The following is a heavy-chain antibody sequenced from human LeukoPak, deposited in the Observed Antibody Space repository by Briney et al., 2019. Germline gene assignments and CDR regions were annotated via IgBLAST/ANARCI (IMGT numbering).Heavy chain of an antibody. J-gene: IGHJ1*01. CDR2: IYSGGST. CDR1: GFTVSSNY. D-gene: IGHD2-21*01. V-gene: IGHV3-53*01. Sequence: GGSLRLSCAASGFTVSSNYMSSVRQAPGKGLEWVSVIYSGGSTYYADSVKGRFTTPRDISKNTLYLQMNSLRAEDTAVYYCASVNGDGAEYFQHWGQGTLVTVSS. CDR3: ASVNGDGAEYFQH.